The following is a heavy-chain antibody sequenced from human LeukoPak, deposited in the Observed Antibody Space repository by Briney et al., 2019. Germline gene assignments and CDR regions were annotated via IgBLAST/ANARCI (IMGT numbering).Heavy chain of an antibody. V-gene: IGHV1-18*01. D-gene: IGHD6-19*01. Sequence: EASVKVSCKASGYTFTSYGISWVRQAPGQGLEWMGWISAYNGNTNYAQKLQGRVTMTTDTSTSTAYMELRSLRSDDTAVYYCARERLFPIPVQGIAVAGTSYYYGMDVWGQGTTVTVSS. CDR3: ARERLFPIPVQGIAVAGTSYYYGMDV. J-gene: IGHJ6*02. CDR1: GYTFTSYG. CDR2: ISAYNGNT.